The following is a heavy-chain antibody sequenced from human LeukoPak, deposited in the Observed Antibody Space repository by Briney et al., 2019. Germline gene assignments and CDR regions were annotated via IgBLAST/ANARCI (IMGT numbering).Heavy chain of an antibody. CDR3: ARDVPDDFWSGYYSPNYFDY. D-gene: IGHD3-3*01. Sequence: GASVKVSCKASGYTFTGYYMHWVRQAPGQGLEGMGWINPNSGGTNYAQKFQGRVTMTRDTSISTAYMELSRLRSDDTAVYYCARDVPDDFWSGYYSPNYFDYWGQGTLVTVSS. CDR1: GYTFTGYY. CDR2: INPNSGGT. J-gene: IGHJ4*02. V-gene: IGHV1-2*02.